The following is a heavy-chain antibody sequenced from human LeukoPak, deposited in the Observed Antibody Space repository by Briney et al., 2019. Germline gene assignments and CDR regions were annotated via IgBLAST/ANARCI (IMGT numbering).Heavy chain of an antibody. CDR3: ARAVGPFDY. V-gene: IGHV3-30*03. D-gene: IGHD3-16*01. CDR1: GFTFSNYG. Sequence: GGSLRLTCTASGFTFSNYGMHWVRQAPGKGLEWVAFISYDGTNKHYADSVKGRFSISRDTSDYTLYLQMNSLRVEDTAVYYCARAVGPFDYWGQGTLVTVSS. J-gene: IGHJ4*02. CDR2: ISYDGTNK.